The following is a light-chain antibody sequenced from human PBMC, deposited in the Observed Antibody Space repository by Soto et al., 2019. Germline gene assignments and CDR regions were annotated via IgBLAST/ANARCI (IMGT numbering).Light chain of an antibody. V-gene: IGKV3-15*01. CDR1: QSVSSN. CDR2: SVS. CDR3: QQYNKWPPWT. J-gene: IGKJ1*01. Sequence: EIVLTQSPGTLSLSPGERATLSCRASQSVSSNVAWYQQKPGQAPRLLIYSVSTRATGIPARFSGSGSGTEFTLTINSLQSEDFAIYYCQQYNKWPPWTFGQGTKVDI.